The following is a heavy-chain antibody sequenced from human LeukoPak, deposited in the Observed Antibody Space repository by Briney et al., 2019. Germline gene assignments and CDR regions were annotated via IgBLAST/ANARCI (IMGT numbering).Heavy chain of an antibody. CDR1: GFTFSSYG. D-gene: IGHD4-17*01. CDR2: ISYDGSNK. Sequence: GRSLRLSCAASGFTFSSYGMHWVRQAPGKGLEWVAVISYDGSNKYYADSVKGRFTISRDNSKNTLYLQMSSLRAEDTAVYYCAKATVTNYYYYGMDVWGQGTTVTVSS. V-gene: IGHV3-30*18. CDR3: AKATVTNYYYYGMDV. J-gene: IGHJ6*02.